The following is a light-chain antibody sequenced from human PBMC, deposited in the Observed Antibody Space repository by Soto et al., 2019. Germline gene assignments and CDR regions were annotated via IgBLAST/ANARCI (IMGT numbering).Light chain of an antibody. CDR1: QSINIY. CDR3: QQSYRSPYT. CDR2: GAS. V-gene: IGKV1-39*01. J-gene: IGKJ2*01. Sequence: DIQLTQSPSSLSASVGDRVTVTCRTSQSINIYLNWYQQKPGKAPTLLIYGASSLQSGVPSRFSGGGSRTDFTLTISSLQTEDFANYYCQQSYRSPYTFGQGTKLEI.